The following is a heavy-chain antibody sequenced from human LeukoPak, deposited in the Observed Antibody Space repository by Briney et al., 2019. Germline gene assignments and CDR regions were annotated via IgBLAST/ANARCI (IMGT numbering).Heavy chain of an antibody. CDR3: ARETITMVRGELDY. Sequence: GASVKVSCKASGYTFTGYYMHWVRQAPGQGLEWMGWINPNSGGTNYAQKFQGRVTMTRDTSISTAYMELSRLRSDDTAVYYCARETITMVRGELDYWGQGTLVTVSS. CDR2: INPNSGGT. J-gene: IGHJ4*02. CDR1: GYTFTGYY. V-gene: IGHV1-2*02. D-gene: IGHD3-10*01.